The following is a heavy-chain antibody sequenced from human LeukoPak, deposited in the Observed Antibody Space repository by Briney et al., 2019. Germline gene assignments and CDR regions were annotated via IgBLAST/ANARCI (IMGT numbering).Heavy chain of an antibody. V-gene: IGHV3-30*02. J-gene: IGHJ4*02. CDR1: GFTFSSYG. D-gene: IGHD3-10*01. Sequence: GGSLRLSCAASGFTFSSYGMHWVRQAPGKGLEWVAFIRYDGSNKYYADSVKGRFTISRDNSKNTLYLQMNSLRAEDTAVYYCAKVGFGELPQERIDYWGQGTLVTVSS. CDR2: IRYDGSNK. CDR3: AKVGFGELPQERIDY.